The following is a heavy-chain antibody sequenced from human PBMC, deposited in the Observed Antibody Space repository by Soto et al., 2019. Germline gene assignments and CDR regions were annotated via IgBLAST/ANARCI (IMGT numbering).Heavy chain of an antibody. CDR1: GYTFTSYA. J-gene: IGHJ4*02. V-gene: IGHV1-3*01. D-gene: IGHD3-10*01. Sequence: ASVKVSCKASGYTFTSYAMHWVRQAPGQRLEWMGWINAGNGNTKYSQKFQGRVTITRDTSASTAYMELSSLRSEDTAVYYCARGRFHPPDHRAFDYWGQGTLVTVSS. CDR2: INAGNGNT. CDR3: ARGRFHPPDHRAFDY.